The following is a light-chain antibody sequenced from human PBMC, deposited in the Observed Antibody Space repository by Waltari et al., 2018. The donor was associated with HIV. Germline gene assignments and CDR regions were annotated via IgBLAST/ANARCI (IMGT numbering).Light chain of an antibody. CDR1: SSYAGMYHI. CDR3: CSYAGASMV. J-gene: IGLJ3*02. CDR2: AVT. Sequence: QSALTQPASVSGAPGKEITTSCKTNSSYAGMYHIVSWYQQSPGQAPKFLIYAVTKRPSGVSNRFSGSKSGNTASLIISTLQADYEADYYCCSYAGASMVFGGGTKLTVL. V-gene: IGLV2-23*02.